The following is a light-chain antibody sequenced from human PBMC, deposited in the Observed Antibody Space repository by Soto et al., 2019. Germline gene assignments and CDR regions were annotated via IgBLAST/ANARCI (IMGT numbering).Light chain of an antibody. CDR1: SSDVGGYNY. CDR3: SSYTSSRGV. Sequence: QSVLTQPASVSGASGQSITISCTGTSSDVGGYNYVSWYQQHPGKAPKLMIYDVSNRPSGVSNRFSGSKSGNTASLTISGLQAEDEADYYCSSYTSSRGVFGTGTKVTVL. J-gene: IGLJ1*01. CDR2: DVS. V-gene: IGLV2-14*01.